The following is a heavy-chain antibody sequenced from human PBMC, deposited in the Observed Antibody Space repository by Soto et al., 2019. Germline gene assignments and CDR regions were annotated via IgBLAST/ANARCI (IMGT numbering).Heavy chain of an antibody. D-gene: IGHD2-21*02. J-gene: IGHJ6*02. Sequence: QVQLVESGGGVVQAGRSLRLSCAASGFTFSSYGMHWVRQAPGKRLEWVAVISYDGSNKYYADSVKGRFTISRDNSKNTLYLQMNSLRAEDTAVYYCAKDWDIVVVTAIRYGMDVWGQGTTVTVSS. CDR3: AKDWDIVVVTAIRYGMDV. CDR2: ISYDGSNK. CDR1: GFTFSSYG. V-gene: IGHV3-30*18.